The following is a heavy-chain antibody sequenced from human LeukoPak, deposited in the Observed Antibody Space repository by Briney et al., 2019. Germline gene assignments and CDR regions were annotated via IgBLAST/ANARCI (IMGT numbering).Heavy chain of an antibody. V-gene: IGHV4-59*01. CDR2: IYDSGST. CDR1: VGSLRSYY. CDR3: VRVVGRYCSSTSCYIDY. D-gene: IGHD2-2*02. J-gene: IGHJ4*02. Sequence: SETLSLTCTLSVGSLRSYYWSWIRQPPGKGLEWIGYIYDSGSTNYNPSLKSRVTISEDTSKRQFSLKLRSVTAADTAVYYCVRVVGRYCSSTSCYIDYWGQGTLVTVSS.